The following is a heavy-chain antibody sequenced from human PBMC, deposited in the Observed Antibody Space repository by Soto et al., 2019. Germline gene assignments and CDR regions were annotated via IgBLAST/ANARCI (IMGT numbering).Heavy chain of an antibody. J-gene: IGHJ2*01. CDR2: IIPILGIA. D-gene: IGHD5-12*01. V-gene: IGHV1-69*04. CDR1: GGTFSSYT. CDR3: ARDSREYSGYEDYWYFDL. Sequence: GASVKVSCKASGGTFSSYTISWVRQAPGQGLEWMGRIIPILGIANYAQKFQGRVTITADKSTSTAYMELSSLRSEDTAVYYCARDSREYSGYEDYWYFDLWGRGTLVTVSS.